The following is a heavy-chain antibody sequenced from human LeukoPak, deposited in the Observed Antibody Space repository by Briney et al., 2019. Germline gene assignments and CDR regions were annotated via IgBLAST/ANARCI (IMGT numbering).Heavy chain of an antibody. Sequence: ASVKVSCKVSGYTLTELSMHWVRQAPGKGLEWMGGFDPEDGETIYAQKFQGRVTMTEDTSTDTAYMELSSLRSEDTAVYYCATVSFRCSSTSCYRGKFDYWGQGTLVTVSS. V-gene: IGHV1-24*01. CDR3: ATVSFRCSSTSCYRGKFDY. D-gene: IGHD2-2*02. J-gene: IGHJ4*02. CDR1: GYTLTELS. CDR2: FDPEDGET.